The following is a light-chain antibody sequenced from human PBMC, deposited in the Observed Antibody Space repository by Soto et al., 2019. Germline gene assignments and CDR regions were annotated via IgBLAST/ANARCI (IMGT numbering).Light chain of an antibody. CDR1: SSNIGSNT. CDR3: AAWDDSLNGPE. J-gene: IGLJ2*01. Sequence: QSVLTQPPSASGTPGQRVPIACSGSSSNIGSNTVNWYQQLPVTAPKLIIYSNNQRPSGVPDRFSGSKSGTSASLAISGLQSEDEADYYCAAWDDSLNGPEFGGGTKLTVL. CDR2: SNN. V-gene: IGLV1-44*01.